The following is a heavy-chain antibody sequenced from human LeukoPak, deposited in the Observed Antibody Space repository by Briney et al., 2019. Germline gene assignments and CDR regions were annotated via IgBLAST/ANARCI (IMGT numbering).Heavy chain of an antibody. Sequence: PGGSLRLSCGASGFTVSSKYMSWVRQAPGKGLEWVSIIYSGGSTYYADSVKGRFTISRDNSKNTLYLQMNSLRAEDTAVYYCARATVACSGCSCYHDYYYMDVWGKGTTVTVSS. J-gene: IGHJ6*03. CDR3: ARATVACSGCSCYHDYYYMDV. D-gene: IGHD2-15*01. CDR2: IYSGGST. CDR1: GFTVSSKY. V-gene: IGHV3-53*01.